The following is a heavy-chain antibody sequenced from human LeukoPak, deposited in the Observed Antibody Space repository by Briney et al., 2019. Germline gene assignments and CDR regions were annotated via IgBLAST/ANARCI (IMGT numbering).Heavy chain of an antibody. D-gene: IGHD6-13*01. J-gene: IGHJ4*02. V-gene: IGHV4-4*09. Sequence: PSETLSLTCTVSGGSISSYYWSWIRQPPGKGLEWIGYIYTSGSTNYNPSLKSRVTISVDTSKNQFSLKLSSVTAADTAVYYCANSQAGEGSYFDYWGQGTLVTVSS. CDR2: IYTSGST. CDR3: ANSQAGEGSYFDY. CDR1: GGSISSYY.